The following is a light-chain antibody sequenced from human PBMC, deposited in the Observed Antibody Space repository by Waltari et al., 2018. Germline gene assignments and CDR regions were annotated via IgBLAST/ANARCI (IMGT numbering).Light chain of an antibody. V-gene: IGKV1-33*01. CDR1: QDISKY. Sequence: DIQMTQSPSSLSASVGDRLSITCQASQDISKYLNWYQQQPGQAPKVLIYDASNLKTGVPSRFSGSGSGTDFTLSISNLQPEDIATYYCQEHDNVPLAFGGGTKVEIK. CDR2: DAS. CDR3: QEHDNVPLA. J-gene: IGKJ4*01.